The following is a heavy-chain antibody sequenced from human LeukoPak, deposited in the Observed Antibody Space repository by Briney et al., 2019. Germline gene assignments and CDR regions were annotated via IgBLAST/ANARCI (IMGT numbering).Heavy chain of an antibody. D-gene: IGHD3-22*01. CDR2: ISSSGSTI. CDR3: AREGSYYYDSSGTPDHFDY. V-gene: IGHV3-48*03. J-gene: IGHJ4*02. CDR1: GFTFSSYE. Sequence: PGGSLRLSCAASGFTFSSYEMNWVRQAPGKGLEWVSYISSSGSTIYYADSVKGRFTISRDNAKNSLYLQMNSLRAEDTAVYYCAREGSYYYDSSGTPDHFDYWGQGTLVTVSS.